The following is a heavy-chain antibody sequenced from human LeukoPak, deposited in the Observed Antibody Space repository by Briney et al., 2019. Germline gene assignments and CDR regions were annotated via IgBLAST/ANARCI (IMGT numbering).Heavy chain of an antibody. D-gene: IGHD3-10*01. CDR2: INPNSGGT. V-gene: IGHV1-2*02. CDR1: GYTFTGYY. J-gene: IGHJ4*02. Sequence: ASVKVSCKASGYTFTGYYMHWVRQAPGQGLEWMGWINPNSGGTNYAQKFQGRVTMTRDTSISTAYMELSRLRSDDTAVYYCARTGRLYYYGSGSYNYWGQGTLVTVSS. CDR3: ARTGRLYYYGSGSYNY.